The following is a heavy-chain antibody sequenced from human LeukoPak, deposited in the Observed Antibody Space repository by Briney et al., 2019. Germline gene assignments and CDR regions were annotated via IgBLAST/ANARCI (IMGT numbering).Heavy chain of an antibody. CDR3: AIDMSTVFDALNI. D-gene: IGHD4-17*01. J-gene: IGHJ3*02. CDR1: GFTFDDYA. CDR2: ISGDGATT. V-gene: IGHV3-43*02. Sequence: PGGSLRLSCAASGFTFDDYAMHWVRQAPGKGLEWVSLISGDGATTYYAASVKGRFTISRDNKKNFLYLQMNNLGTEDTALFYCAIDMSTVFDALNIWGQGTLVTVSS.